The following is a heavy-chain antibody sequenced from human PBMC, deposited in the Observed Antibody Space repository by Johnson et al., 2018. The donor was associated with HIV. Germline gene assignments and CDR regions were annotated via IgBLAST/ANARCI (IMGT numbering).Heavy chain of an antibody. V-gene: IGHV3-74*01. CDR1: GFTFSSYW. D-gene: IGHD6-13*01. J-gene: IGHJ3*02. CDR3: AKDLYSSSWTNDAFDI. Sequence: VQLVESGGGLVQPGGSLRLSCAASGFTFSSYWMHWVRQAPGKGLVWVSRINSDGSSTSYADSVKGRFTISRDNSKNTLYLQMNRLRAEDTAVYYCAKDLYSSSWTNDAFDIWGQGTMVTVSS. CDR2: INSDGSST.